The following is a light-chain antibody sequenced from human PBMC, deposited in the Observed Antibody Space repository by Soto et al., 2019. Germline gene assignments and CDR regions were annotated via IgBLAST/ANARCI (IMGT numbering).Light chain of an antibody. J-gene: IGLJ1*01. CDR3: SSYRSSTTFV. V-gene: IGLV2-14*01. CDR1: SSDVGAYNY. Sequence: QSALTQPAPVSVSPGQSITISCTGTSSDVGAYNYVSWYQQYPGKAPKVIIFEVRKRPSGVSNRFSGSKSGDTASLTISGLQAEDEADYYCSSYRSSTTFVFGTGTKVTVL. CDR2: EVR.